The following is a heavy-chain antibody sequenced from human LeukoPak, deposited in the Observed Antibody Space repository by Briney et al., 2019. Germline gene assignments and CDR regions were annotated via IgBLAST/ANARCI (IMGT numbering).Heavy chain of an antibody. CDR3: ARGRYCSGGSCFESWFDP. D-gene: IGHD2-15*01. V-gene: IGHV1-69*05. CDR2: IIPILGTA. J-gene: IGHJ5*02. CDR1: VGTFISYV. Sequence: SVNVSCKASVGTFISYVISWVRQAPGQGLEWMGGIIPILGTANYAQKFQGRVTITTDESTTTAYMELSSLRSEDTAVYYCARGRYCSGGSCFESWFDPWGQGTLVTVSS.